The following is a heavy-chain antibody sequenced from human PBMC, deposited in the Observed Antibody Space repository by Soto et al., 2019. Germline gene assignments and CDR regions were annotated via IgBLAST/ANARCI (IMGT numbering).Heavy chain of an antibody. D-gene: IGHD5-18*01. CDR3: ARHSYGGFGY. V-gene: IGHV4-59*01. J-gene: IGHJ1*01. CDR2: INYSGST. CDR1: GGSISTYY. Sequence: QVQLQESGPGLVKPSEPLSLTCTVSGGSISTYYWSWIRQPPGKGLEWIGYINYSGSTSYNPSLKSRVTISVDTSKNQFSLKLSSVTAADTAVYYCARHSYGGFGYWGEGAMVAVSS.